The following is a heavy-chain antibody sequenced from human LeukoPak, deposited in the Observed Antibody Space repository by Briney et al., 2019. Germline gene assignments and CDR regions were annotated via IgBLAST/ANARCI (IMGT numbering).Heavy chain of an antibody. CDR3: ARLGGNDAFDI. V-gene: IGHV3-7*01. Sequence: GGSLRLSCAASGFTFSSYWMSWVRQAPGKGLEGVANIKQDGSEKYYVDSVKGRFTISRDNAKNSLYLQMNSLRAEDTAVYYCARLGGNDAFDIWGQGTMVTVSS. CDR2: IKQDGSEK. D-gene: IGHD4-23*01. CDR1: GFTFSSYW. J-gene: IGHJ3*02.